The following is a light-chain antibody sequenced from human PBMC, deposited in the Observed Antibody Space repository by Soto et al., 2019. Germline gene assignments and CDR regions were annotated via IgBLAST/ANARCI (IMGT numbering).Light chain of an antibody. CDR1: QSLLNSNGYNY. V-gene: IGKV2-28*01. Sequence: DIVMTQSPLSLPVTPGEPASISCRSSQSLLNSNGYNYLDWYLQKPGQSPQLLIYLGSNRASGVPDRFSGSGSGTEFTLSISSLQSEDFAVYSCQQYSQWPITVGQGTRLESK. CDR3: QQYSQWPIT. CDR2: LGS. J-gene: IGKJ5*01.